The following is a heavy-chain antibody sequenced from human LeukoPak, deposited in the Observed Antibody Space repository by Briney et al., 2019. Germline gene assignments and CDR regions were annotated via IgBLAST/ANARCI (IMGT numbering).Heavy chain of an antibody. V-gene: IGHV3-30*02. CDR3: AKDSNYDYVWGSYRPKGDAFDI. Sequence: GGSLRLSCAASGSTFSSYGMHWVRQAPGKGLEWVAFIRYGGSNKYYADSVKGRFTISRDNSKNTLYLQMNSLRAEDTAVYYCAKDSNYDYVWGSYRPKGDAFDIWGQGTMVTVSS. CDR2: IRYGGSNK. J-gene: IGHJ3*02. CDR1: GSTFSSYG. D-gene: IGHD3-16*02.